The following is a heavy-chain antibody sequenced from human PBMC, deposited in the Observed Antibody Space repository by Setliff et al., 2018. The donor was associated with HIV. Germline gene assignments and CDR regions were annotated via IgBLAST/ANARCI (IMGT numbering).Heavy chain of an antibody. Sequence: SETLSLTCTVSGDPINTHYWSWLRQPAGKRLEWIGRTSTGGPTNPSLKSRVTMSLDTSKKHFSLKLKSVTAADTAVYYCALTGHRLLRGYMDVWGKGTTVTVSS. CDR1: GDPINTHY. V-gene: IGHV4-4*07. CDR3: ALTGHRLLRGYMDV. CDR2: TSTGGPT. D-gene: IGHD2-15*01. J-gene: IGHJ6*03.